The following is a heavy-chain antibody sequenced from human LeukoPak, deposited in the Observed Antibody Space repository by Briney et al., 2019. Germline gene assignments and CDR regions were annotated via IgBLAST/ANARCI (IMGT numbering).Heavy chain of an antibody. CDR1: GFTFSSYS. Sequence: GGSLGLSCAASGFTFSSYSMNWVRQAPGKGLEWVSSISSSSSYIYYADSVKGRFTISRDNAKNSLYLQMNSLRAEDTAVYYCARAYCSSTSCSLDYWGQGTLVTVSS. CDR2: ISSSSSYI. V-gene: IGHV3-21*01. CDR3: ARAYCSSTSCSLDY. J-gene: IGHJ4*02. D-gene: IGHD2-2*01.